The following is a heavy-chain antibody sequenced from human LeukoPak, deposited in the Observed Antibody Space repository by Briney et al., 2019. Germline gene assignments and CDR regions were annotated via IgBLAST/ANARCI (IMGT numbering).Heavy chain of an antibody. CDR2: IYYSGST. CDR3: ARDRGYYDILTGYYERAFDY. CDR1: GGSISNYY. V-gene: IGHV4-59*01. Sequence: PSETLSLTCTVSGGSISNYYWSWIRQPPGKGLEWIGYIYYSGSTNYNPSLKSRVTISVDTSKNQFSLKLSSVTAADTAVYYCARDRGYYDILTGYYERAFDYWGQGTLVTVSS. J-gene: IGHJ4*02. D-gene: IGHD3-9*01.